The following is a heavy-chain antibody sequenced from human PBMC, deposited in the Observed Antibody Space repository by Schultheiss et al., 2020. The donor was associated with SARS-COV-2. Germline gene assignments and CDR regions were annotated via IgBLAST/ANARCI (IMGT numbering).Heavy chain of an antibody. V-gene: IGHV4-34*01. CDR2: IYYSGST. Sequence: SETLSLTCAVYGGSFSGYYWSWIRQPPGKGLEWIGSIYYSGSTYYNPSLKSRVTISVDTSKNQFSLKLSSVTAADTAVYYCARHNSYCSSTSCGWFDPWGQGTLVTVSS. J-gene: IGHJ5*02. D-gene: IGHD2-2*01. CDR3: ARHNSYCSSTSCGWFDP. CDR1: GGSFSGYY.